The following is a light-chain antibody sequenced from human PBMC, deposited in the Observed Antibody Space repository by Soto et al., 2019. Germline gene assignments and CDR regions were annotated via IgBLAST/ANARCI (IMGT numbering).Light chain of an antibody. Sequence: DMQMTQSPSSLSASVGDRVTITCQASQSINKNLNWFQQKPGKAPKLLIYGASNLHSGVPSRFSGSGSGTDFTLTISSLQPEDFSTYYCQQSDSTPYTFGQGTKVDIK. J-gene: IGKJ2*01. CDR3: QQSDSTPYT. CDR2: GAS. V-gene: IGKV1-39*01. CDR1: QSINKN.